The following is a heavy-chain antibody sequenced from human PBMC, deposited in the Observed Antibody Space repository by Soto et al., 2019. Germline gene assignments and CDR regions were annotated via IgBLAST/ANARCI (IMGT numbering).Heavy chain of an antibody. J-gene: IGHJ6*02. D-gene: IGHD3-3*01. CDR2: ISYDGSNK. Sequence: PGGSLRLSCAASGFTFSSYAMHWVRQAPGKGPEEVPVISYDGSNKYYADSVKGRFTISRDNSKNTLYLQMNSVRAEDTAVYYCARDKGRFRFLEWLTNYYYYGMDVWGQGTTVTVSS. CDR3: ARDKGRFRFLEWLTNYYYYGMDV. V-gene: IGHV3-30-3*01. CDR1: GFTFSSYA.